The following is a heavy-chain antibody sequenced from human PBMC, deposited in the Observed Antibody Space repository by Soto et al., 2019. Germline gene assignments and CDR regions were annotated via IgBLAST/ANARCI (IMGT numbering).Heavy chain of an antibody. J-gene: IGHJ6*02. CDR3: VHSRCGGDCLQSYPSHYYYGMDV. CDR2: IYWDNDK. D-gene: IGHD2-21*02. CDR1: GFSLSTSGVG. Sequence: SGPTLVNPTQTLTLTCTFSGFSLSTSGVGVGWIRQPPGKALEWLALIYWDNDKRYSPSLQSRLTITKDTSKNQVVLTMSNMDPADTATYYCVHSRCGGDCLQSYPSHYYYGMDVWGQGTTVTVSS. V-gene: IGHV2-5*02.